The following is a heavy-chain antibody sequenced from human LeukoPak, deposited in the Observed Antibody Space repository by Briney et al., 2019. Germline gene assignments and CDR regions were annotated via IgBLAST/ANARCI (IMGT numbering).Heavy chain of an antibody. CDR1: GYTFTDYY. J-gene: IGHJ4*02. D-gene: IGHD5-24*01. Sequence: ASVKVSCKASGYTFTDYYMHWVRQAPGQGLEWMGWVNPNSGGTDHAQRFQGRVTMTRDTSISTAYMELSRLTSDDTAIYYCVRDDVATNPLEFDYWGQGTLVTVSS. CDR2: VNPNSGGT. CDR3: VRDDVATNPLEFDY. V-gene: IGHV1-2*02.